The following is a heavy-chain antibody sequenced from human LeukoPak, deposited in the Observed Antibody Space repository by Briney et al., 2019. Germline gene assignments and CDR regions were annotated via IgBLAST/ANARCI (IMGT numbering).Heavy chain of an antibody. CDR3: ARVLSGSWDWFDP. V-gene: IGHV3-74*01. Sequence: GGSLRLSCAASGFTFSSYSMNWVRQAPGKGLVWVSRINTDGSRITYADSVKGRFTISRDNAMNTVYLQMNSLRAEDTAVYYCARVLSGSWDWFDPWGQGTLVTVSS. D-gene: IGHD3-22*01. CDR1: GFTFSSYS. J-gene: IGHJ5*02. CDR2: INTDGSRI.